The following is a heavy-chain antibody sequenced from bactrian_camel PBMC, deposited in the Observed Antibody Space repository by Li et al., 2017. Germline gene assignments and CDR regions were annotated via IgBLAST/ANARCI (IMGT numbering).Heavy chain of an antibody. V-gene: IGHV3S53*01. Sequence: HVQLVESGGGSVQAGGSMRLSCTGSGTGIAVRDMGWFRQVPGREREGVAHIDSAGDTNYADSVQGRFTISLDNTKTTVYLQMNSLKPEDTAMYYCAADMDPDHLAAVPCSDEYPYNYYGQGTQVTVS. D-gene: IGHD2*01. CDR3: AADMDPDHLAAVPCSDEYPYNY. CDR2: IDSAGDT. CDR1: GTGIAVRD. J-gene: IGHJ4*01.